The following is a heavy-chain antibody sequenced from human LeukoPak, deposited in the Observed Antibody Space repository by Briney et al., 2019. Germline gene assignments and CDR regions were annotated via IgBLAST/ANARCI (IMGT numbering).Heavy chain of an antibody. CDR2: IVVGSGNT. CDR3: AADPLYYYDSSGYYYNKRYYYGMDV. D-gene: IGHD3-22*01. V-gene: IGHV1-58*01. J-gene: IGHJ6*02. CDR1: GFTFTSSA. Sequence: ALVKVSCKASGFTFTSSAVQWVRQARGQRLEWIGWIVVGSGNTNYAQKFQERVTITRDMSTSTAYMELSSLRSEDTAVYYCAADPLYYYDSSGYYYNKRYYYGMDVWGQGTTVTVSS.